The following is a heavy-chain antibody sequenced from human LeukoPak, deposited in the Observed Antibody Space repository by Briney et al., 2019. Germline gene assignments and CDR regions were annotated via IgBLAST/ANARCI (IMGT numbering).Heavy chain of an antibody. CDR3: ARSYYDSSGYYYVAGYYMDV. Sequence: SETMSLTCTVSGYSISSGYYWGWIRPAPGKGLGWIGSIYHSGSTYYNPSLKSRVTISVDKSKNQFSLKLSSVTAADTAVYYCARSYYDSSGYYYVAGYYMDVWGKGTTVTVSS. V-gene: IGHV4-38-2*02. CDR2: IYHSGST. CDR1: GYSISSGYY. J-gene: IGHJ6*03. D-gene: IGHD3-22*01.